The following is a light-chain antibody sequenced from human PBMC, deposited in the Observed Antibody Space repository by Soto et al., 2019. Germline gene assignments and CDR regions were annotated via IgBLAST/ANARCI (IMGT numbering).Light chain of an antibody. CDR1: QDIANY. CDR3: QKYYSPPYT. J-gene: IGKJ2*01. Sequence: DIQMTQSPSSLSASVGDRVTITCRASQDIANYLAWYQQKLGKVPKLLIYAASTLLSGVPSRFSGSGSGTDFTLTINSLQPEDVATYYCQKYYSPPYTFGQGTKLEIK. CDR2: AAS. V-gene: IGKV1-27*01.